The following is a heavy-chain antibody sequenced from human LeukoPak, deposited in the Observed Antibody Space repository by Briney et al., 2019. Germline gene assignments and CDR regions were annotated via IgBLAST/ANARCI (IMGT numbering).Heavy chain of an antibody. J-gene: IGHJ2*01. Sequence: SETLSLTCAVYGGSFSGYYWSWIRQPPGKGLEWIGEINHSGSTNYNPSLKSRVTISVDTSKNQFSLKLSSVTAADTAVYYCARDQDTSGWSVYFDLWGRGTLVTVPS. CDR1: GGSFSGYY. CDR2: INHSGST. CDR3: ARDQDTSGWSVYFDL. V-gene: IGHV4-34*01. D-gene: IGHD6-19*01.